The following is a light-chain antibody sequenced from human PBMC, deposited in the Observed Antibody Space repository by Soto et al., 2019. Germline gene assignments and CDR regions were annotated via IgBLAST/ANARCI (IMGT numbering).Light chain of an antibody. J-gene: IGKJ1*01. V-gene: IGKV3-15*01. CDR2: GAS. CDR1: QSVGTY. Sequence: EIVMTQSPATLSVSPGERATLSCKASQSVGTYLAWYQQKPGQAPRLLIYGASTRATGVPARFSGGGSGTEFTLTVSSLQSEDFAIYHCQQYDKLPPWTFGQGTKGEIK. CDR3: QQYDKLPPWT.